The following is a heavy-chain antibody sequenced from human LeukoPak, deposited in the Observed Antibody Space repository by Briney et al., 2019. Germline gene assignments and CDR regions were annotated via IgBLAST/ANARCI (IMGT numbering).Heavy chain of an antibody. CDR3: ARDLAAAGTNLGY. J-gene: IGHJ4*02. V-gene: IGHV3-64*01. D-gene: IGHD6-13*01. CDR1: GFTFSSYA. Sequence: PGGSLRLSCAASGFTFSSYAMHWVRQAPGKGLEYVSAISSNGGSTYYANSVKGRFTISRDNSKNTLYLQMGSLRAEDMAVYYCARDLAAAGTNLGYWGQGTLVTVSS. CDR2: ISSNGGST.